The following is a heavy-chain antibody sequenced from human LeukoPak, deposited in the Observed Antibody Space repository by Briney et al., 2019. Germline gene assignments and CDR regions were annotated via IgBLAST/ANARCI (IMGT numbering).Heavy chain of an antibody. Sequence: GGSLRLSCAASGFSFSSDGMHWVRQAPGKGLEWVAVIWYDGSNKYYADSVKGRFTISRDNSKNTLYLQMNSLRAEDTAVYYCARETYYDSSGYYRGYFDYWGQGTLVTVSS. CDR1: GFSFSSDG. J-gene: IGHJ4*02. CDR3: ARETYYDSSGYYRGYFDY. D-gene: IGHD3-22*01. V-gene: IGHV3-33*01. CDR2: IWYDGSNK.